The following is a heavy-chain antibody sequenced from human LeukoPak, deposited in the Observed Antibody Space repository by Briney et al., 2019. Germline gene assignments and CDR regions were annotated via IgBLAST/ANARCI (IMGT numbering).Heavy chain of an antibody. CDR3: ARRLKGSYGNPFDY. CDR2: MNGNSGNT. Sequence: ASVKVSCKASGYTFTSYDINWVRQATGQGLEWMGWMNGNSGNTGYAQKFQGRITMTRDTSITTAYMELSSLVSEDTAVYYCARRLKGSYGNPFDYWGQGTLVTVSS. CDR1: GYTFTSYD. J-gene: IGHJ4*02. D-gene: IGHD4-17*01. V-gene: IGHV1-8*01.